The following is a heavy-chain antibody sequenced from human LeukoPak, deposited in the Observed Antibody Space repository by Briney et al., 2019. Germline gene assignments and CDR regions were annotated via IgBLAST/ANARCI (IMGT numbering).Heavy chain of an antibody. CDR1: GGTFSSYA. V-gene: IGHV1-69*04. CDR2: IIPIFGIA. J-gene: IGHJ4*02. D-gene: IGHD3-3*01. Sequence: SVKVSCKASGGTFSSYAISWVRQAPGQGLEWMGRIIPIFGIADYAQKFQGRVTITADKSTSTAYMEPSSLRSEDTAVYYCARDAVFGVVTYFDYWGQGTLVTVSS. CDR3: ARDAVFGVVTYFDY.